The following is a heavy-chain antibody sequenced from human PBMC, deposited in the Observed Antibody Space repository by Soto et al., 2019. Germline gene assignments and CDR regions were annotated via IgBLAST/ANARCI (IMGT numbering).Heavy chain of an antibody. D-gene: IGHD2-2*01. CDR2: IIPILGRA. J-gene: IGHJ5*02. CDR3: EEVGGTTSSNWFDP. V-gene: IGHV1-69*02. CDR1: GGPFSSYH. Sequence: QVQLVQSVAEVKKPGSSVKLSCKASGGPFSSYHISWVRQAPGQGLEWVGRIIPILGRANNAQHFQGRVTITADTSTYTAYMELSSLTSEETAVYYCEEVGGTTSSNWFDPWGHGTLVTVSS.